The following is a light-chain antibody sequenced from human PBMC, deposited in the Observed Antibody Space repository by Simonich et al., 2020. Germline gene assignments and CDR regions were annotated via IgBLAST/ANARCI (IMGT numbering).Light chain of an antibody. CDR3: QSADSSGTYVV. V-gene: IGLV3-25*03. CDR1: ALPKKY. Sequence: SYELTQPPSVSVSPGQTARITCAGEALPKKYAYWYQQKPGPAPGLVLNKDSEGPSGIPERFSGSSSGTTVTLTISGVQAEDEADYYCQSADSSGTYVVFGGGTKLTVL. CDR2: KDS. J-gene: IGLJ2*01.